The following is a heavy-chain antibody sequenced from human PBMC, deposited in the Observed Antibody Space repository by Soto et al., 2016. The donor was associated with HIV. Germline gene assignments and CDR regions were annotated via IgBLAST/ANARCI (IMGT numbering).Heavy chain of an antibody. CDR2: ITSSGSAI. V-gene: IGHV3-48*01. CDR3: AREVGATRLDY. CDR1: GFTFSSYR. D-gene: IGHD1-26*01. J-gene: IGHJ4*02. Sequence: EEQLVESGGGLVQPGGSLRVSCAASGFTFSSYRMNWVRQAPGKGLEWLAFITSSGSAIYYADSVKGRFNISRDNAKNLLYLQMNSLRAEDTAVYYCAREVGATRLDYWGQGTPVTVSP.